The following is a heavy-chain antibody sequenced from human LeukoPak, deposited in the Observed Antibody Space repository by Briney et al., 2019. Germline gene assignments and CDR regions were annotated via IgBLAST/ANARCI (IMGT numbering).Heavy chain of an antibody. CDR3: AKVRVLDYYGSGSYPLQH. V-gene: IGHV3-23*01. J-gene: IGHJ1*01. CDR2: ISGSGGST. Sequence: GGSLRLSCAASGFTFSSYGMSWVRQAPGKGLEWVSAISGSGGSTYYADSVKGRFTISRDNSKNTLYLQMNSLRAEDTAVYYCAKVRVLDYYGSGSYPLQHWGQGTLVTVSS. D-gene: IGHD3-10*01. CDR1: GFTFSSYG.